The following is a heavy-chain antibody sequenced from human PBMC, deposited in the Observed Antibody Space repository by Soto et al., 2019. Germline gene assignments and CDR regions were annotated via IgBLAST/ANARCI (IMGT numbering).Heavy chain of an antibody. CDR2: ISYDGSNK. J-gene: IGHJ4*02. D-gene: IGHD3-3*02. CDR1: GFTFSSYG. V-gene: IGHV3-30*18. CDR3: AKAPFRWFDC. Sequence: QVQLVESGGGVVQPGRSLRLSCAASGFTFSSYGMHWVRQAPGKGLEWVAVISYDGSNKYYADSVKDRFTISSDNSKNTLSLQMNSLRAEDTDVYDCAKAPFRWFDCWGQGTLVTVSA.